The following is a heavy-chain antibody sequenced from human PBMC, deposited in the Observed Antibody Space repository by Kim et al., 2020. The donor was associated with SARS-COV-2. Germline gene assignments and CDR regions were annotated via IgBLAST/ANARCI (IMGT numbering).Heavy chain of an antibody. CDR2: ISDDGNNK. CDR3: AKDRVGTGSMVCLQH. CDR1: GFTFSSYG. V-gene: IGHV3-30*18. D-gene: IGHD2-8*01. Sequence: GGSLRLSCAASGFTFSSYGMHWVRQAPGKGLEWVAVISDDGNNKDYEDSVKGRFTISRDNSRNTLYLQMNSLRVEDTAVYYCAKDRVGTGSMVCLQHWGQGTLVTVSS. J-gene: IGHJ1*01.